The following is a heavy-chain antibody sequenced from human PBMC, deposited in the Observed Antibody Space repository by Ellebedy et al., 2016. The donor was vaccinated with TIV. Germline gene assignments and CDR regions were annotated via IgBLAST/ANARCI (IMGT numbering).Heavy chain of an antibody. Sequence: AASVKVSCKVSGYTLTELSMHWVRQAPGKGLEWMGGFDPEDGETIYAQTFQGRVTMTEDTSTDTAYMELSSLRSEDTAVYYCSTSRNILTGYYFDYWGQGTLVTVSS. CDR2: FDPEDGET. D-gene: IGHD3-9*01. J-gene: IGHJ4*02. V-gene: IGHV1-24*01. CDR3: STSRNILTGYYFDY. CDR1: GYTLTELS.